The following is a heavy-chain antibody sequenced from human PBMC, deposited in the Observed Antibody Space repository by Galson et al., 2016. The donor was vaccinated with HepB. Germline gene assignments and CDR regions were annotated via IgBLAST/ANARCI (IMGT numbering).Heavy chain of an antibody. CDR3: ARDDDYVWGTYRYTRTVPQYYFDY. CDR1: GFTFSSYA. J-gene: IGHJ4*02. CDR2: ISFDGSNN. D-gene: IGHD3-16*02. V-gene: IGHV3-30-3*01. Sequence: SLRLSCAASGFTFSSYAMHWVRQAPGKGLEWVAVISFDGSNNFYADSVKGRFTISRDNSKNTLYLQMNSLRAEDTAVYYCARDDDYVWGTYRYTRTVPQYYFDYWCQGTLVTVSS.